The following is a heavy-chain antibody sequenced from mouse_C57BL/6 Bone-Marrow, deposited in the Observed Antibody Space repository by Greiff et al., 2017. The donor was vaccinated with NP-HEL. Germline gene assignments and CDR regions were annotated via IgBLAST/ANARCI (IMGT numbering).Heavy chain of an antibody. V-gene: IGHV1-15*01. J-gene: IGHJ1*03. Sequence: QVQLKQSGAELVRPGASVTLSCKASGYTFTDYEMHWVKQTPVHGLEWIGAIDPETGGTAYNQKFKGKAILTADKSSSTAYMELRSLTSEDSAVYYCTRKEYYDYGWYFDVWGTGTTVTVSS. CDR2: IDPETGGT. D-gene: IGHD2-4*01. CDR1: GYTFTDYE. CDR3: TRKEYYDYGWYFDV.